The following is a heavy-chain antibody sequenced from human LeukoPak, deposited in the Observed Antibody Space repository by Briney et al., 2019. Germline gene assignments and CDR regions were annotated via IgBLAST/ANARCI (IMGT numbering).Heavy chain of an antibody. CDR3: AGTMVRGYYYYGMDV. Sequence: SVKVSCKASGGTFSSYAISWVRQAPGQGLEWMGRIIPILGIANYAQKFQGRATITADKSTSTAYMELSSLRSEDTAVYYCAGTMVRGYYYYGMDVWGQGTTVTVSS. V-gene: IGHV1-69*10. CDR2: IIPILGIA. J-gene: IGHJ6*02. D-gene: IGHD3-10*01. CDR1: GGTFSSYA.